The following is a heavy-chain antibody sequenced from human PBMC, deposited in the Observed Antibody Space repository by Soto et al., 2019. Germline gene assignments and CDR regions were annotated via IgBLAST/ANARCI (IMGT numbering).Heavy chain of an antibody. D-gene: IGHD3-9*01. V-gene: IGHV4-59*01. CDR3: ARASSPYFDLFSAFDP. CDR1: GGSISGYY. Sequence: SETLSLTCTVSGGSISGYYWSWIRQPPGKGLEWIGNVYYSGGAKYNPSVKRRVSISVDTSKNQFSLNLSSVTAADTAVYYCARASSPYFDLFSAFDPWGQGTLVTVSS. J-gene: IGHJ5*02. CDR2: VYYSGGA.